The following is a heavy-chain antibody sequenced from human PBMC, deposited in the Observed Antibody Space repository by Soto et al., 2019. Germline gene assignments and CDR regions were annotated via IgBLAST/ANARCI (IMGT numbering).Heavy chain of an antibody. J-gene: IGHJ4*02. CDR1: GFTFSSYA. CDR2: ISDSVGST. D-gene: IGHD6-13*01. CDR3: ANGIGYYYDY. Sequence: EVQLLESGGGLVQPGGSLRLSCAASGFTFSSYAMRWVRQAPGKGLEWVSSISDSVGSTYYADSVKGRFTISRDNSKNTLYLQMNRLRAEDTAVYYCANGIGYYYDYWGQGTLVTVSS. V-gene: IGHV3-23*01.